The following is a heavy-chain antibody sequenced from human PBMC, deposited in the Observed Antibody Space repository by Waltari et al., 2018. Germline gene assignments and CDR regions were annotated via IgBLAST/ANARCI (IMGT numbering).Heavy chain of an antibody. V-gene: IGHV1-69*08. D-gene: IGHD3-10*01. CDR2: IIPIFGTA. CDR3: ASEISPYYYGSGSYFDS. CDR1: DGTFSSYA. J-gene: IGHJ4*02. Sequence: QVQLVQSGAEGKKPGSSVKVACKASDGTFSSYAILWGRQAPGQGLEWMGRIIPIFGTANYAKQFQGRVTITADKSTRTAYMELSSLRSEDTAVYYCASEISPYYYGSGSYFDSWGQGTLVTVSS.